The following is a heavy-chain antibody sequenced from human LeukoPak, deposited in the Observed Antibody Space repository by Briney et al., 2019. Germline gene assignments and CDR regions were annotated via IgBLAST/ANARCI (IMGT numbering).Heavy chain of an antibody. J-gene: IGHJ6*02. CDR2: IIPIFGTA. CDR1: GGTFSSYA. CDR3: ARGTRRVSPHMDV. D-gene: IGHD6-13*01. Sequence: ASVKVSCKASGGTFSSYAISWVRQAPRQGLEWMGGIIPIFGTANYAQKFQGRVTITADESTSTAYMELSSLRSGDTAVYYCARGTRRVSPHMDVWGQGTTVTVSS. V-gene: IGHV1-69*01.